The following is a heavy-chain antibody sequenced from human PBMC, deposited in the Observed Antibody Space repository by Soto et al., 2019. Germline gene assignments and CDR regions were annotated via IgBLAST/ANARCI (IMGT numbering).Heavy chain of an antibody. CDR2: ISYSGGT. CDR1: GAAISSPGYY. V-gene: IGHV4-31*03. Sequence: QVQLQESGPGLVKASETLSLTCTVSGAAISSPGYYWSWVRQHPGKGLEWIGYISYSGGTHYNPSIKSRTSISVDAPNTNQSSLNLSSVTAADSAVYYCASIPRYCNGGFCYSSDVDYWGQGTLVTVSS. D-gene: IGHD2-15*01. J-gene: IGHJ4*02. CDR3: ASIPRYCNGGFCYSSDVDY.